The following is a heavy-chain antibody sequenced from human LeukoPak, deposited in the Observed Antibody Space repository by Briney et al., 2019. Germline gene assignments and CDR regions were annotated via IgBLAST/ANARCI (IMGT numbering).Heavy chain of an antibody. CDR3: ARGEMATVYFDY. J-gene: IGHJ4*02. D-gene: IGHD5-24*01. Sequence: ASVKVSCKASGYTFTSYGISWVRQAPGQGLEWMGWISAYNGNTNYAQKFQGRVTITTDESTSTAYMELSSLRSEDTAVYYCARGEMATVYFDYWGQGTLVTVSS. CDR1: GYTFTSYG. V-gene: IGHV1-18*01. CDR2: ISAYNGNT.